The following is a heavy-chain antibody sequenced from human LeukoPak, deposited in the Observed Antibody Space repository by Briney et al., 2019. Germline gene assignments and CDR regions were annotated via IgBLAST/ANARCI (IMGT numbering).Heavy chain of an antibody. Sequence: ASVKVSCKASGYTFTSYGISWVRQAPGQGLEWMGWISAYNGNTNYAQKLQGRVTMTTDTSTSTAYMELRSLRSDDTAVYYCARDLSYDSSGYCGYWSQGTLVTVSS. CDR1: GYTFTSYG. V-gene: IGHV1-18*01. J-gene: IGHJ4*02. CDR3: ARDLSYDSSGYCGY. D-gene: IGHD3-22*01. CDR2: ISAYNGNT.